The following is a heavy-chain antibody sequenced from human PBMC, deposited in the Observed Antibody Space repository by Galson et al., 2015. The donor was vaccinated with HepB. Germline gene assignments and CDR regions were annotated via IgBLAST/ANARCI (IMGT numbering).Heavy chain of an antibody. CDR3: VRYFGNLAAFDI. CDR1: GSDFGVHG. J-gene: IGHJ3*02. CDR2: IWYDGSLQ. V-gene: IGHV3-33*01. D-gene: IGHD3-9*01. Sequence: SLRLSCAASGSDFGVHGMHWVRQAPGRGLEWVAVIWYDGSLQYYVDSVKGRFTISRDNSKNMLYLQMNSLRAEDTAAYYCVRYFGNLAAFDIWGQGTVVTVSS.